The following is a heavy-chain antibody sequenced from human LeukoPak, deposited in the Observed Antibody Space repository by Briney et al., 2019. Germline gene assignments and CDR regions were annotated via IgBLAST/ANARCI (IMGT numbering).Heavy chain of an antibody. CDR1: GYTFTSYY. D-gene: IGHD6-13*01. CDR3: ASIAAAGYNFDY. J-gene: IGHJ4*02. CDR2: INPSGGST. Sequence: ASVKVSCKATGYTFTSYYMHWVRQAPGQGLEWMGIINPSGGSTSYAQKFQGRVTMTRDTSTSTVYMELSSLRSEDTAVYYCASIAAAGYNFDYWGQGTLVTVSS. V-gene: IGHV1-46*01.